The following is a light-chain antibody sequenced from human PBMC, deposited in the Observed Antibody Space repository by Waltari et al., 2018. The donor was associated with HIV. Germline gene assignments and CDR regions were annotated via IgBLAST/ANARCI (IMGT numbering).Light chain of an antibody. J-gene: IGLJ3*02. CDR2: EVS. CDR3: SADAGSNSGV. CDR1: SSDIGGSNY. V-gene: IGLV2-8*01. Sequence: QSALTQPPPAPGPPGQSPPIPCTGTSSDIGGSNYVTWYQQYPGNASTVMIHEVSKRPSGGPVRVSGSRSGNTASLTGAGLQAEDEAYYYGSADAGSNSGVFGGGTKLTVL.